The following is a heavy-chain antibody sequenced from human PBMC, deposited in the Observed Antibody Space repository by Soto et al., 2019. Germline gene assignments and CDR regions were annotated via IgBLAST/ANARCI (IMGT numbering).Heavy chain of an antibody. CDR1: GGPMSYEYYH. CDR2: IHYSGSI. Sequence: SETLSLTCTVSGGPMSYEYYHWTWIRQSPGKGLEWIGYIHYSGSIMYNPSFKSRVIMSVDTSKNQFSLQLSSVTAADTAVYFCAREDDGGDRDYYGLDVWGQGTTVTVSS. D-gene: IGHD2-21*02. CDR3: AREDDGGDRDYYGLDV. V-gene: IGHV4-30-4*08. J-gene: IGHJ6*02.